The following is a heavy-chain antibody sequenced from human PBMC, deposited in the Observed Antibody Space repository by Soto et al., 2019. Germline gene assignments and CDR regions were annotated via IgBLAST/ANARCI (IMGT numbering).Heavy chain of an antibody. V-gene: IGHV4-59*01. D-gene: IGHD3-22*01. Sequence: PSETLSLTCTVSGGSISSYYWSWLRQPPGKGLEWIGYIYYSGSTNYNPSLKSRVNISVDTSKNQFSLKLSSVTAADTAVYYCARHYYDSSGYSPYFDYWGQGTLVTVSS. CDR3: ARHYYDSSGYSPYFDY. J-gene: IGHJ4*02. CDR2: IYYSGST. CDR1: GGSISSYY.